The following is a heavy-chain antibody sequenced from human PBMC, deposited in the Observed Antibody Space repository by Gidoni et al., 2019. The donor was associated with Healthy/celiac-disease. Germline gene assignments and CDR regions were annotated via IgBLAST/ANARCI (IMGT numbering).Heavy chain of an antibody. D-gene: IGHD3-10*01. CDR3: AHSESWLGGPVAFDI. CDR2: ISWDDDT. J-gene: IGHJ3*02. V-gene: IGHV2-5*02. Sequence: QITLKESGPTLVKPTQTLTLTCTFSGFSLSTSGVGVGWIRQPPGKALEWLALISWDDDTRYSPSLKSRLTITKDTSKHQVVLTMTNMDPVDTATYYCAHSESWLGGPVAFDIWGQGTMVTVSS. CDR1: GFSLSTSGVG.